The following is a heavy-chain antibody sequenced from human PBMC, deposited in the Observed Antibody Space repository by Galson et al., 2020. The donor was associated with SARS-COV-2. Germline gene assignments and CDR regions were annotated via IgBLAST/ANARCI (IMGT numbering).Heavy chain of an antibody. J-gene: IGHJ2*01. Sequence: SATLSLTCAVYGGSFSGYYWTWIRQPPGKGLEWIGEINDGGSTDYNPSLKSRVTISVDTSKNQFSLRLSSVTAADTAVYYCARGRLGINTMRVVVTGVDWYFDVWGRGTLVTVSS. CDR1: GGSFSGYY. V-gene: IGHV4-34*01. D-gene: IGHD3-22*01. CDR3: ARGRLGINTMRVVVTGVDWYFDV. CDR2: INDGGST.